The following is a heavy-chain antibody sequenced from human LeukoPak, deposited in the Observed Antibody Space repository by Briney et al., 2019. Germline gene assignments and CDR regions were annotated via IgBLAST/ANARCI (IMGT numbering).Heavy chain of an antibody. CDR2: IIPIFGTA. D-gene: IGHD3-3*01. V-gene: IGHV1-69*05. Sequence: GSSVKVSCEASGGTFSSYAISWVRQAPGQGLEWMGGIIPIFGTANYAQKFQGRVTVTTDESTSTAYMELSSLRSEDTAVYYCARAPLDFWSGYFNGYYMDVWGKGTTVTVSS. J-gene: IGHJ6*03. CDR1: GGTFSSYA. CDR3: ARAPLDFWSGYFNGYYMDV.